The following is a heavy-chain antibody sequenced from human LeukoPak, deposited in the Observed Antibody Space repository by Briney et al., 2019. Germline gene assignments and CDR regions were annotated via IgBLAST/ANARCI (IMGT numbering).Heavy chain of an antibody. J-gene: IGHJ6*02. Sequence: SETLSLTCTVSGGSITTFYWSWVRQPPGKGLEYIGHIDYSGRAKYNPSLKSRVTISVDTSKNQFSLKLSSVTAADTAIYYCARWRYLDVWGQGTTVTVSS. CDR1: GGSITTFY. CDR3: ARWRYLDV. D-gene: IGHD3-9*01. CDR2: IDYSGRA. V-gene: IGHV4-59*01.